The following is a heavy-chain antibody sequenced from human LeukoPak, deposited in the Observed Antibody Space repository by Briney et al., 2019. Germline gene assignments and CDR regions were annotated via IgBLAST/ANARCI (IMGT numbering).Heavy chain of an antibody. CDR2: ISSSSSTI. D-gene: IGHD3-22*01. CDR1: GFTFSSYS. V-gene: IGHV3-48*01. Sequence: GGSLRLSCAASGFTFSSYSMNWVRQAPGKGLEWVSYISSSSSTIYYADSVKGRFTISRDNAKNSLYLRMNSLRAEDTAVYYCARDHEYYYDSSGSDYWGQGTPVTVSS. J-gene: IGHJ4*02. CDR3: ARDHEYYYDSSGSDY.